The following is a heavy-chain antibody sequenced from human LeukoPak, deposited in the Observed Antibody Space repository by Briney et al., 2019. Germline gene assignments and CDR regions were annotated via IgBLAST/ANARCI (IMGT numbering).Heavy chain of an antibody. CDR2: INQSGST. D-gene: IGHD6-13*01. CDR1: GGSFSGYY. CDR3: ARGSEIAAAGSDPLYYFDY. V-gene: IGHV4-34*01. J-gene: IGHJ4*02. Sequence: SETLSLTCAVYGGSFSGYYWSWIRQPPGKGLHWIAEINQSGSTNYYPSLKSRVPISVDTSKNQFSLKLSTVTAADTAVYYCARGSEIAAAGSDPLYYFDYWGQGTLVTVSS.